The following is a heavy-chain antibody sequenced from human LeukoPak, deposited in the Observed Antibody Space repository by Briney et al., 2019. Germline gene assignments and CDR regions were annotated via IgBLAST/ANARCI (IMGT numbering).Heavy chain of an antibody. CDR3: AKGRKYCGGDCYSP. J-gene: IGHJ5*02. D-gene: IGHD2-21*02. Sequence: GGSLRLSCAASGFTFSTYTTHWVRQAPGKGLEWVAFISFDGSNTYYADSVKGRFTISRDDSKNTLYLQMNSLRAEDTAVYYCAKGRKYCGGDCYSPWGQGTLVTVSS. V-gene: IGHV3-30-3*01. CDR1: GFTFSTYT. CDR2: ISFDGSNT.